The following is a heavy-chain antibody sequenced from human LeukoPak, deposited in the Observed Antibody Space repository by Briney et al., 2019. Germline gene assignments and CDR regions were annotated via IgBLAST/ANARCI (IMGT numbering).Heavy chain of an antibody. D-gene: IGHD5-18*01. CDR2: ISGSGGST. Sequence: PGGSLRLSCAASGFTFSSYAMSWVRQAPGKGLEWVSAISGSGGSTYYADSVKGRFTISRDNSKNTLYLQMNSLRAEDTAVYYCARSKWIQLWYSLDYWGQGTLVTVSS. J-gene: IGHJ4*02. V-gene: IGHV3-23*01. CDR1: GFTFSSYA. CDR3: ARSKWIQLWYSLDY.